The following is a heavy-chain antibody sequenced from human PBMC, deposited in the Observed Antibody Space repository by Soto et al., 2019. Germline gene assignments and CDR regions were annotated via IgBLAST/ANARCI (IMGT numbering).Heavy chain of an antibody. CDR2: ISGSGGST. D-gene: IGHD3-10*01. CDR3: AKHLWFGEFDY. Sequence: EVQLLESGGGLVQPGGSLRLSCAASGFTFSSYAMSWVRQAPGKGLEWVSAISGSGGSTYYADSVKGRFTISRDNSKNARYLQMNSLRAEERAVYYCAKHLWFGEFDYWGQGSLVTVSS. CDR1: GFTFSSYA. J-gene: IGHJ4*02. V-gene: IGHV3-23*01.